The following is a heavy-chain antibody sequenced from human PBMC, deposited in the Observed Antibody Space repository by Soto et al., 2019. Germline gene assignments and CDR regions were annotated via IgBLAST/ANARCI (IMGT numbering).Heavy chain of an antibody. V-gene: IGHV4-4*02. CDR2: ISHSGTS. J-gene: IGHJ3*01. Sequence: QVQLQESGPGLVKPSGTLSLTCAVSGGSISSSHWWTWVRQSPGKGLEYIGEISHSGTSNSNPSLKSRVTLSVDKSKNHFSLPLTSVTAADTAVYYCARVVLTITRGAFDAWGQVTLVSVSS. D-gene: IGHD3-9*01. CDR3: ARVVLTITRGAFDA. CDR1: GGSISSSHW.